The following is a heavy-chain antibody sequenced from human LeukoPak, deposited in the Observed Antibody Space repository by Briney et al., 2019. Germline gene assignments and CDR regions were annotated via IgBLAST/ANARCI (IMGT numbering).Heavy chain of an antibody. CDR2: INHSGST. CDR3: ARAGGSH. Sequence: SETLSLTCAVYGGSFSGYYWSWIRQPPGKGLEWTGEINHSGSTNYNPSLKSRVTISVDTSKNQFSLKLSSVTAADTAVYYCARAGGSHWGQGTLVTVSS. D-gene: IGHD3-16*01. CDR1: GGSFSGYY. J-gene: IGHJ4*02. V-gene: IGHV4-34*01.